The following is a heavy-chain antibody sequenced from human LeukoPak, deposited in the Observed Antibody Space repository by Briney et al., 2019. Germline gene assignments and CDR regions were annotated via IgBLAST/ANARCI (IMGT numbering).Heavy chain of an antibody. D-gene: IGHD3-22*01. CDR3: AGEGGAYYYDSSGYYVDY. J-gene: IGHJ4*02. CDR2: ISAYNGNT. V-gene: IGHV1-18*01. Sequence: ASVKVSCKASGYTFTSYGISWVRQAPGQGLEWMEWISAYNGNTNYAQKLQGRVTMTTDTSTSTAYMELRSLRSDDTAVYYCAGEGGAYYYDSSGYYVDYWGQGTLVTVSS. CDR1: GYTFTSYG.